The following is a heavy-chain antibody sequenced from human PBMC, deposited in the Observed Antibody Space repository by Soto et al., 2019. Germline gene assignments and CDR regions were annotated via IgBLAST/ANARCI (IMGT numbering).Heavy chain of an antibody. CDR1: GFTFTTYW. V-gene: IGHV3-7*05. D-gene: IGHD3-10*01. CDR3: ARAGSENEY. CDR2: IKEDGTEK. J-gene: IGHJ4*02. Sequence: EVQLVESGGGLVQPGVSLRLSCAVSGFTFTTYWMTWVRQAPGKGLEWVANIKEDGTEKNYLDSVGGRFSISRDNAKNSLFLQMNSLRAEDSAIYYCARAGSENEYWGQGTLVTVSS.